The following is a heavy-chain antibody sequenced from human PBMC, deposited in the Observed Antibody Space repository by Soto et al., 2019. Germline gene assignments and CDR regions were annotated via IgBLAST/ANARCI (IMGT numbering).Heavy chain of an antibody. V-gene: IGHV3-33*01. J-gene: IGHJ4*02. CDR1: GFTFSSYG. Sequence: QVQLVESGGGVVQPGRSLRLSCAASGFTFSSYGMHWVRQAPGKGLAWVAVIWYDGSNKYYADSVKGRFTISRDNSKNTLYLQMNSLRAEDTAGYYCARDYDFWSGYYESFDYWGQGTLVTGSS. D-gene: IGHD3-3*01. CDR2: IWYDGSNK. CDR3: ARDYDFWSGYYESFDY.